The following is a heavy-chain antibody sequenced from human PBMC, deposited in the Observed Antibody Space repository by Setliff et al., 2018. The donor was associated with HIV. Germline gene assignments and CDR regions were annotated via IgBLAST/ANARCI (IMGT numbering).Heavy chain of an antibody. D-gene: IGHD3-10*01. V-gene: IGHV4-39*01. CDR2: IHYNEKT. CDR1: GGSASNSRYY. CDR3: ARLSGGMVPNY. Sequence: LSLTCTVSGGSASNSRYYWAWIRQPPGKGLEYIGSIHYNEKTYYNPSLKSRVTISIDTSKNQILLRLSSVTAADTAVYYCARLSGGMVPNYWGQGTLVTVSS. J-gene: IGHJ4*02.